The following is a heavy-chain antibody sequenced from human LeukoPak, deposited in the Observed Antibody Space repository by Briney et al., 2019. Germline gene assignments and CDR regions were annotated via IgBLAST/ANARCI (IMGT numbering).Heavy chain of an antibody. J-gene: IGHJ1*01. D-gene: IGHD1-26*01. CDR1: GYTFTSYG. CDR3: ARGRYSGSHCGAEYFQY. Sequence: ASVKVSCKASGYTFTSYGINWVRQAPGQGLEWMGWISGDNGNAVYAQRLQGRVTTTTDTSTSTAYMELRSLKSDDTAVYYCARGRYSGSHCGAEYFQYRGQGTLVTVSS. V-gene: IGHV1-18*01. CDR2: ISGDNGNA.